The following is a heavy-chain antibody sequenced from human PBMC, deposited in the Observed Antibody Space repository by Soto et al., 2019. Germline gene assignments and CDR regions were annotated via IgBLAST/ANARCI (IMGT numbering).Heavy chain of an antibody. CDR2: IVPIFGTA. J-gene: IGHJ6*02. CDR3: ARVTYSSSPAYYYYYGMDV. V-gene: IGHV1-69*13. D-gene: IGHD6-6*01. CDR1: GGTFSSYA. Sequence: VASVKVSCKASGGTFSSYAISWVRQAPGRGLEWMGGIVPIFGTANYAQKFQGRVTITADESTSTAYMELSSLRSEDTAVYYCARVTYSSSPAYYYYYGMDVWGQGTTVTVSS.